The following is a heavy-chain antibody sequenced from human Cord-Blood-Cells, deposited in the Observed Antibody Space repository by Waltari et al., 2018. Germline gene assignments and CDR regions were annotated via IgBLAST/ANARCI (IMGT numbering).Heavy chain of an antibody. Sequence: EVQLLPSGAEVQTLGAPVNISCKVSEHTFTDYYIHWVQQAPGKGHECMGLVDPEDGETIYAEKFQGRVTITADTSTDTAYMELSSLRSEDTAVYYCATARRIGAYYYYGMDVWGQGTTVTVSS. CDR3: ATARRIGAYYYYGMDV. CDR2: VDPEDGET. J-gene: IGHJ6*02. V-gene: IGHV1-69-2*01. CDR1: EHTFTDYY. D-gene: IGHD3-10*01.